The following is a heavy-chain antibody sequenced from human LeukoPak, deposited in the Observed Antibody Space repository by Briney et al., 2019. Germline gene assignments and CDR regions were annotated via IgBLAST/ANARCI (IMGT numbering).Heavy chain of an antibody. Sequence: GGSLTLSCTVSGFTISSCGLSWGRQAPGKGLEWVSTITGSGGDTYYTDSVKGRCTISRDNSKNTLYLQMNSLRAEDTAVYSCYLSANCWFYYWGPGTLVTVSS. CDR2: ITGSGGDT. CDR3: YLSANCWFYY. D-gene: IGHD2-21*01. V-gene: IGHV3-23*01. CDR1: GFTISSCG. J-gene: IGHJ4*02.